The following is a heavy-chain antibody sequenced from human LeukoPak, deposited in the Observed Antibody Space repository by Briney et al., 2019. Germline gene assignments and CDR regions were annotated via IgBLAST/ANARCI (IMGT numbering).Heavy chain of an antibody. V-gene: IGHV4-31*03. CDR2: IYYSGST. Sequence: SQTLSLTCTVSGGSISSGGYYWSWIRQHPGKGLEWIGYIYYSGSTYYNPSLKSRVTISVDTSKNQFSLKLSSVTAADTAVYYCARAKATVAKVDPWGQGTLVTVSS. D-gene: IGHD4-23*01. J-gene: IGHJ5*02. CDR3: ARAKATVAKVDP. CDR1: GGSISSGGYY.